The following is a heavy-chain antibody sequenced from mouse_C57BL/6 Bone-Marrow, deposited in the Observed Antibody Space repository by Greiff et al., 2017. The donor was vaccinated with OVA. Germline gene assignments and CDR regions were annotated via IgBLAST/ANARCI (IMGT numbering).Heavy chain of an antibody. CDR2: ISDGGSYT. Sequence: EVKLVESGGGLVKPGGSLKLSCAASGFTFSSYAMSWVRQTPEKRLEWVATISDGGSYTYYPDNVKGRFTISRDNAKNNLYLQMSHLKSEDTAMYYCARPKGDYWGQGTTLTVSS. V-gene: IGHV5-4*03. CDR3: ARPKGDY. J-gene: IGHJ2*01. CDR1: GFTFSSYA.